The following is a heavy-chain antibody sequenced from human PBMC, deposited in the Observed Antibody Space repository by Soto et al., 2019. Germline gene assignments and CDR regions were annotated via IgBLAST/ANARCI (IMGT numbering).Heavy chain of an antibody. CDR1: RFTFSNFA. Sequence: EVQMLESGGGLVQPGGSLRLSCAASRFTFSNFAMSWVGQAPGKGLEWVGRIRDRPDKYTTEYAASVKDRFIISRDDSKNLLYLHMNSLKTEDSAVYYCTRETINLWFDSWGQGTLVTVSS. J-gene: IGHJ5*01. D-gene: IGHD3-9*01. V-gene: IGHV3-72*01. CDR3: TRETINLWFDS. CDR2: IRDRPDKYTT.